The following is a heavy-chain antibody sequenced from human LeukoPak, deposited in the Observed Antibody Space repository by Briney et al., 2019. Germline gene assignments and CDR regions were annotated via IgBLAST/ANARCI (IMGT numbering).Heavy chain of an antibody. CDR1: GLTVSTNY. Sequence: GGTLRLSCAASGLTVSTNYMAWVRQAPGKGLQWVSAIYIGGTTMYAESVKGRFIISRDNSKNTLYLQMDSLRAEDTAVYYCASRNSGDYHLIDYWGPGTLVTVSS. CDR3: ASRNSGDYHLIDY. CDR2: IYIGGTT. D-gene: IGHD4-17*01. J-gene: IGHJ4*02. V-gene: IGHV3-53*01.